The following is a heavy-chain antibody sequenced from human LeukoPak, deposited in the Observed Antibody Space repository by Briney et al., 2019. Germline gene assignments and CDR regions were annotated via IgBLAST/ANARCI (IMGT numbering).Heavy chain of an antibody. V-gene: IGHV3-48*03. D-gene: IGHD6-19*01. CDR3: ARDGGIAVAGDAFDI. CDR1: GFTLSSYE. CDR2: ISSSGSTI. J-gene: IGHJ3*02. Sequence: GGSLRLSCAASGFTLSSYEMNWARQAPGKGLEWVSYISSSGSTIYYADSVKGRFTFSRDNAKNSLYLQMNSLRAEDTAVYYCARDGGIAVAGDAFDIWGQGTMVTVSS.